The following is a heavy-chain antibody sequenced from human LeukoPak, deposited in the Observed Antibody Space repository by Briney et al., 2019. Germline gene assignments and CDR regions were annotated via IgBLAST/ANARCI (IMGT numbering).Heavy chain of an antibody. J-gene: IGHJ4*02. CDR1: GFTVSSNH. CDR3: ARDNHRDGGYFDY. Sequence: GGSLRLSCAASGFTVSSNHMSWVRQAPGKGLEWVSVIYSGGSTNYADSVKGRFTISRDNSKNTLYLQMNSLRAEDTAVYYCARDNHRDGGYFDYWGQGTLVTVSS. V-gene: IGHV3-66*02. CDR2: IYSGGST. D-gene: IGHD3-22*01.